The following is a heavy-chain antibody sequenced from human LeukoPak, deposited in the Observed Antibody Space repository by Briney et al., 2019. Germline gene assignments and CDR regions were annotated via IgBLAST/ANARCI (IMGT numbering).Heavy chain of an antibody. CDR3: AKVTNYGDSRDFDY. Sequence: GGSLRLSCAASGFTFSSYGMHWVRQAPGKGLEWVAFIRYDGSNKYYADSVKGRFTISRDNSKSTLYLQMNSLRAEDTAVYYCAKVTNYGDSRDFDYWGQGTLVTVSS. D-gene: IGHD4-17*01. J-gene: IGHJ4*02. V-gene: IGHV3-30*02. CDR2: IRYDGSNK. CDR1: GFTFSSYG.